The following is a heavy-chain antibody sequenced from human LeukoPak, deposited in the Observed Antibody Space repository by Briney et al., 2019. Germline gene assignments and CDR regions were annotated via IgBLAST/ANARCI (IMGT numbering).Heavy chain of an antibody. J-gene: IGHJ4*02. CDR2: INENGDIA. CDR3: AKARWEPNFDY. V-gene: IGHV3-43*02. CDR1: GFTFDDYA. D-gene: IGHD1-26*01. Sequence: GGSLRLSCAASGFTFDDYAMPWVRQGPGKSLEWVSLINENGDIAYYGDSVRGRFTVSRDNAKNSLYLQMNSLTTEDTALYYCAKARWEPNFDYWGQGTLVTVSS.